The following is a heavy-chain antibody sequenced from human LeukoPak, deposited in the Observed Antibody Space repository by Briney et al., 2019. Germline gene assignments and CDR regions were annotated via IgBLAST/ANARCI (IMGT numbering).Heavy chain of an antibody. CDR3: ARVIRTTGYYSNPKSGSFDF. V-gene: IGHV4-39*01. D-gene: IGHD3-9*01. J-gene: IGHJ4*02. CDR2: IYSSGST. Sequence: SETLSLTCAVSGGSISSSHHYGGWIRQPPGKELEWIGSIYSSGSTYYNPSLRTRVTISVDTSKNQFSLKMSSVTAADTAVYYCARVIRTTGYYSNPKSGSFDFWGQGTLVTVSS. CDR1: GGSISSSHHY.